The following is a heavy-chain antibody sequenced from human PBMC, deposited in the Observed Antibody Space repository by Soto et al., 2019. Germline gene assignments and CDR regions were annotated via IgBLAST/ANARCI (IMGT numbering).Heavy chain of an antibody. CDR1: GFTFSNYA. V-gene: IGHV3-23*01. CDR3: AKVWSDYGSGSYFDY. CDR2: ISGSGGST. J-gene: IGHJ4*02. D-gene: IGHD3-10*01. Sequence: GGSLRLSCAASGFTFSNYAVTWVRQAPGKGLEWVSTISGSGGSTYYADSVKGRFTISRDNSKSTLYLQLNSLRAEDTAVYYCAKVWSDYGSGSYFDYWGQGTLVTVSS.